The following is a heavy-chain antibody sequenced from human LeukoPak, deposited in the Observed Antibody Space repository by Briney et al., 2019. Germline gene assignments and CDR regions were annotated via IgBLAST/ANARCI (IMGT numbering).Heavy chain of an antibody. J-gene: IGHJ6*02. D-gene: IGHD3-22*01. Sequence: SETLSLTCTVSGGSISSGGDYWSWLRQHPGKGLEWIGYISYSGSTNYNPSLKSRVTISVDTSKNHFSLKLSSVTAAATAVYYCARDRRYYDTSGTVYSDAMDVWGQGTTVTVSS. V-gene: IGHV4-61*03. CDR1: GGSISSGGDY. CDR2: ISYSGST. CDR3: ARDRRYYDTSGTVYSDAMDV.